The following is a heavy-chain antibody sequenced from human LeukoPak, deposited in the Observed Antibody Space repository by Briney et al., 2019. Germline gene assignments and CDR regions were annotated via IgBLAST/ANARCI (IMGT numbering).Heavy chain of an antibody. V-gene: IGHV3-30*03. Sequence: RGSLRLSCVASGFSFNTYAIHWVRQAPGKGLEWVALISYNGGRKEYAESVKGRFTIDRDNSKNTVLLQMNSLRPDDTAIYSCARQEARGYLYEGLDYWGQGTLVTVSS. CDR2: ISYNGGRK. D-gene: IGHD3-22*01. J-gene: IGHJ4*02. CDR3: ARQEARGYLYEGLDY. CDR1: GFSFNTYA.